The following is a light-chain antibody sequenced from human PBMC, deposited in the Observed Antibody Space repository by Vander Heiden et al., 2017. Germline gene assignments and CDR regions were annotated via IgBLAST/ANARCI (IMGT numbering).Light chain of an antibody. Sequence: ILMTQSPDPLAGSLGERATINCKSSQRLLYTTNNKNNLAWYQPKPGHPPKLHFYWASTRASGVTDRFSGSGSGTDFTLSSLQAEDVAVYYCQQYNSMPRTFGQGTKVEI. J-gene: IGKJ1*01. CDR2: WAS. CDR1: QRLLYTTNNKNN. V-gene: IGKV4-1*01. CDR3: QQYNSMPRT.